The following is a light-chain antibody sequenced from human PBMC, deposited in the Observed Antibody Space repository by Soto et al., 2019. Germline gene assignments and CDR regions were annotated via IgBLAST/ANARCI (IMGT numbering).Light chain of an antibody. Sequence: AIQMTQSPSSLSASVRDRVTITCRASQDIRNDLGWYQQKPGKAPKLLISGASTLQSGVPSRFSGSGSGTEFTLTISSLQPEDFATYYCLQQSTFPFTFGQGTKLQIK. V-gene: IGKV1-6*01. CDR1: QDIRND. CDR3: LQQSTFPFT. CDR2: GAS. J-gene: IGKJ2*01.